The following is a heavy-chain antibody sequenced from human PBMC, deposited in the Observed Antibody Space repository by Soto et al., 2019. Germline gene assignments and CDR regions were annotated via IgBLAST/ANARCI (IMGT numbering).Heavy chain of an antibody. CDR1: TFTFSAYW. CDR2: IKGDGSEK. CDR3: VRSYHYYDFWGGGSRGGYFYGMDV. V-gene: IGHV3-7*01. J-gene: IGHJ6*02. D-gene: IGHD3-3*01. Sequence: EVQLVESGGGLVQPGGSLRLSCAASTFTFSAYWMTWVRQAPGKGLEWVANIKGDGSEKYYVDSVKGRFTISRDNAKDSLYLQMNSLGAEDTAVHYCVRSYHYYDFWGGGSRGGYFYGMDVWGQGTTVTVSS.